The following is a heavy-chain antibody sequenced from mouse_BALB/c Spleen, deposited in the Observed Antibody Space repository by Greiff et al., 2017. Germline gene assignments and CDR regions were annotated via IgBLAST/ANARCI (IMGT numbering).Heavy chain of an antibody. Sequence: EVKVEESGPGLVKPSQSLSLTCTVTGYSITSDYAWNWIRQFPGNKLEWMGYISYSGSTSYNPSLKSRISITRDTSKNQFFLQLNSVTTEDTATYYCARAAYYRYDNAMDYWGQGTSVTVSS. CDR3: ARAAYYRYDNAMDY. J-gene: IGHJ4*01. CDR2: ISYSGST. V-gene: IGHV3-2*02. D-gene: IGHD2-14*01. CDR1: GYSITSDYA.